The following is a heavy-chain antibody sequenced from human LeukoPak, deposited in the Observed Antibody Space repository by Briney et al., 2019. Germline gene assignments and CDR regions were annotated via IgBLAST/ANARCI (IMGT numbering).Heavy chain of an antibody. Sequence: PSETLSLTCTVSGGSISSYYWSWIRQPPGKGLEWLGRIYTSGSTNYNPSLKSRVTMSVDTSKNQFSLKLSSVTAADTAVYYCARAYTPGIAARAHAFDIWGQGTMVTVSS. V-gene: IGHV4-4*07. D-gene: IGHD6-6*01. CDR3: ARAYTPGIAARAHAFDI. CDR1: GGSISSYY. J-gene: IGHJ3*02. CDR2: IYTSGST.